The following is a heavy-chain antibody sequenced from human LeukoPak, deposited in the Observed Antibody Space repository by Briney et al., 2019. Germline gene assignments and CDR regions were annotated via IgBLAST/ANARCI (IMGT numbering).Heavy chain of an antibody. V-gene: IGHV4-59*01. J-gene: IGHJ4*02. CDR2: IYYSGST. Sequence: SETLSLTCTVSGGSISSYYWSWIRQPPPKGLEWIGYIYYSGSTNYNPSLKSRVTISVDTSKNQFSLKLSSVTAADTAVYYCARDLPSSLYEVWGQGTLVTVSS. CDR3: ARDLPSSLYEV. CDR1: GGSISSYY. D-gene: IGHD5/OR15-5a*01.